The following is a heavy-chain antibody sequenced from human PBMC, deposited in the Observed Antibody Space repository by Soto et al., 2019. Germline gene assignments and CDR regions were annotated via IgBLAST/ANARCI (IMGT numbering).Heavy chain of an antibody. CDR3: VKSVGGQAAGIRFDY. J-gene: IGHJ4*02. V-gene: IGHV3-64D*08. Sequence: GGSLRLSCSASGFTFSSYAMHWVRQAPGKGLEYVSAISSNGGSTYYADSVKGRFTISRDNSKTTLYLQMSSLRAEDTAVYYCVKSVGGQAAGIRFDYWGQGTLVTVSS. CDR1: GFTFSSYA. CDR2: ISSNGGST. D-gene: IGHD6-13*01.